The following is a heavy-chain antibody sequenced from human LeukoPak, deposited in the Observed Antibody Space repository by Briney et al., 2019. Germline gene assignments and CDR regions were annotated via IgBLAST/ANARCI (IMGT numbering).Heavy chain of an antibody. J-gene: IGHJ4*02. Sequence: ASVKVSCKASGYTFTAQYIHWVRQAPGQGLEWMGWINPNNGDTKYVQSFLGRVTMTRDTSTTTAYLELRSLRSDDTAVYFCASYPRNIPTPPFDYRGQGTLVTVSS. V-gene: IGHV1-2*02. D-gene: IGHD2-21*01. CDR2: INPNNGDT. CDR1: GYTFTAQY. CDR3: ASYPRNIPTPPFDY.